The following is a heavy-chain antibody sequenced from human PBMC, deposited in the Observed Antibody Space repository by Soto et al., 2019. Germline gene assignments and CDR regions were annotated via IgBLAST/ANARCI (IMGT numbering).Heavy chain of an antibody. CDR3: ARGGGRDYGSGINAAFDI. Sequence: QVQLQESGPGLVKPSQTLSLTCTVSGGSISSGGYYWSWIRQHPGKGLEWIGYIDYSGSTYYNPSLKSRVTISVDTSKKQFSLKLSSVTAADTAVYYCARGGGRDYGSGINAAFDIWGQGTMVTVSS. D-gene: IGHD3-10*01. V-gene: IGHV4-31*03. CDR1: GGSISSGGYY. J-gene: IGHJ3*02. CDR2: IDYSGST.